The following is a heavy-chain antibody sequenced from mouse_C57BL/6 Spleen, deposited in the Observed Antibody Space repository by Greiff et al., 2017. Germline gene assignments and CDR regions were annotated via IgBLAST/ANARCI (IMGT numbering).Heavy chain of an antibody. CDR1: GFSLTSYG. CDR2: IWSDGST. J-gene: IGHJ4*01. CDR3: ARHYDGYSYYAMDY. Sequence: VHLVESGPGLVAPSQSLSITCTVSGFSLTSYGVHWVRQPPGKGLEWLVVIWSDGSTTYNSALKARMCISKDNSKSQVFLKMNSLQTDDTAMYYCARHYDGYSYYAMDYWGQGTSVTVSS. D-gene: IGHD2-3*01. V-gene: IGHV2-6-1*01.